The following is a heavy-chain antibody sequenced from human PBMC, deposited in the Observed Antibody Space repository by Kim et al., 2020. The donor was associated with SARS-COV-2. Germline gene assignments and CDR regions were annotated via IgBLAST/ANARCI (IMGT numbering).Heavy chain of an antibody. Sequence: GGSLRLSCAASGFIFSHHSMSWVRQAPGKGLEWVAVIGGSGGSTDYADSVKGRFAISRDNSKNTVFLQMNSLRVEDTAVYYCAKGGPYCGGDCYFVSWGQGTLVNVSS. D-gene: IGHD2-21*02. CDR1: GFIFSHHS. J-gene: IGHJ4*02. CDR3: AKGGPYCGGDCYFVS. CDR2: IGGSGGST. V-gene: IGHV3-23*01.